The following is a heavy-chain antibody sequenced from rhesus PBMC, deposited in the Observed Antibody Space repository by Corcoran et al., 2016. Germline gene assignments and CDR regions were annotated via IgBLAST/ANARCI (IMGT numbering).Heavy chain of an antibody. CDR3: AREIPLGYCTGSGCSPEYYFDY. CDR2: ITYRGST. Sequence: QVQLQQWGEGLVKPSETLSLTCAVYGGSISRGYGWSWIRQPPGKGLEWIGYITYRGSTSYNPSLKGRVTISRDTSKNQFSLKLSSVTAADTAVYYCAREIPLGYCTGSGCSPEYYFDYWGQGVLVTVSS. D-gene: IGHD2-21*01. V-gene: IGHV4-122*02. J-gene: IGHJ4*01. CDR1: GGSISRGYG.